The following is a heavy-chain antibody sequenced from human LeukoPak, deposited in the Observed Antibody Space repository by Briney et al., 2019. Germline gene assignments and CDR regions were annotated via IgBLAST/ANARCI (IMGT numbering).Heavy chain of an antibody. CDR2: IYYSGST. V-gene: IGHV4-59*01. CDR3: ARGGRWLQSEFDY. J-gene: IGHJ4*02. Sequence: TSETLSLTCTVSGGSISSYYWSWIRQPPGKGLEWIGYIYYSGSTNYNPSLKSRVTISVDTSKNQFSLKLSSVTAADTAVYYCARGGRWLQSEFDYWGQGTLVTVSS. CDR1: GGSISSYY. D-gene: IGHD5-24*01.